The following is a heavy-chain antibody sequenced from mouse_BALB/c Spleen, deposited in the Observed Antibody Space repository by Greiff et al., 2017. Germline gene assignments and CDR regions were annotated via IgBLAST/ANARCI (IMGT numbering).Heavy chain of an antibody. CDR3: ASPYDGYFYWYFDV. J-gene: IGHJ1*01. D-gene: IGHD2-3*01. CDR1: GFTFSSYA. CDR2: ISSGGST. Sequence: DVKLVESGGGLVKPGGSLKLSCAASGFTFSSYAMSWVRQTPEKRLEWVASISSGGSTYYPDSVKGRFTISRDNARNILYLQMSSLRSEDTAMYYCASPYDGYFYWYFDVWGAGTTVTVSS. V-gene: IGHV5-6-5*01.